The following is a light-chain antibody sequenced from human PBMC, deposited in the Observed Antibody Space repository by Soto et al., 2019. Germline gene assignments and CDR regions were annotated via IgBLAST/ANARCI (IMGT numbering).Light chain of an antibody. CDR2: GAS. J-gene: IGKJ2*01. CDR1: QSVTSRY. V-gene: IGKV3-20*01. CDR3: QQYNNSPEYT. Sequence: EIVLTQSPGTLSLSPGERATLSCKASQSVTSRYLAWYQQKPGQAPRLLIYGASSRATGIPDRFSGSGSGTDFTLTISRLEPEDFLVYFCQQYNNSPEYTFGQGTKLEIK.